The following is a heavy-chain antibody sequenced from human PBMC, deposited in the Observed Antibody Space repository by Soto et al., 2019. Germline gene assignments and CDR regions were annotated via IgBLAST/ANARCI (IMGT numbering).Heavy chain of an antibody. J-gene: IGHJ3*02. D-gene: IGHD3-10*02. Sequence: EVQLLQSGGALVQPGGSLTLSCVVSGFTTNSMTWVRRAPGMGLEWVSVIRGSDASTYYAQSVKGRFTISRDVSRKTLFLQMNSLRAEDTAVYYCATGKTMWGGFDIWGQGTMVTVSS. CDR3: ATGKTMWGGFDI. CDR1: GFTTNS. CDR2: IRGSDAST. V-gene: IGHV3-23*01.